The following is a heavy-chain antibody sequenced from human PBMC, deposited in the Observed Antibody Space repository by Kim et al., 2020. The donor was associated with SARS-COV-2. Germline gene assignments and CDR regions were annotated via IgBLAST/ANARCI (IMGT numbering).Heavy chain of an antibody. CDR1: GFTFSSYG. D-gene: IGHD3-10*01. V-gene: IGHV3-33*01. J-gene: IGHJ4*02. Sequence: GRSLRLSCAASGFTFSSYGMHWVRQAPGKGLEWVAVIWYDGSNKYYADSVKGRFTISRDNSKNTLYLQMNSLRAEDTAVYYCARGSGKGMTPFDYWGQGTLVTVSS. CDR3: ARGSGKGMTPFDY. CDR2: IWYDGSNK.